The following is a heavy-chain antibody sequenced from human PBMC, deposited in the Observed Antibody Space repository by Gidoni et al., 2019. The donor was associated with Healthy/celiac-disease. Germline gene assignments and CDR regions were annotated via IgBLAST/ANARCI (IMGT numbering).Heavy chain of an antibody. CDR3: AKAPDIVVVPADVDY. Sequence: EVQLVESGGGLVQPGGSLRLSCAASGFTFSSYAMSWVRQAPGKGLEWVSAITSGGSTYYADSVKGRFTISRDNSKNTLYLQMNSLRAEDTAVYYCAKAPDIVVVPADVDYWGQGTLVTVSS. CDR2: ITSGGST. D-gene: IGHD2-2*01. V-gene: IGHV3-23*04. J-gene: IGHJ4*02. CDR1: GFTFSSYA.